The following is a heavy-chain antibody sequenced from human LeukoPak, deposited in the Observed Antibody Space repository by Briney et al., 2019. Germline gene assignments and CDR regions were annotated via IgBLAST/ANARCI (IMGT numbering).Heavy chain of an antibody. Sequence: PGGSLRLSCAASGFTFSSYEMNWVRQAPGKGLEWVSSISSSSSSYIYYADSVKGRFTISRDNAKNSLYLQMNSLRAEDTAVYYCARDLPIVVVMTGDYWGQGTLDTVSS. V-gene: IGHV3-21*01. CDR2: ISSSSSSYI. CDR1: GFTFSSYE. CDR3: ARDLPIVVVMTGDY. J-gene: IGHJ4*02. D-gene: IGHD3-22*01.